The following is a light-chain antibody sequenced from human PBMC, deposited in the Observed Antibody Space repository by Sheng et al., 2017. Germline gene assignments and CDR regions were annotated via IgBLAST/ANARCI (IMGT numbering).Light chain of an antibody. V-gene: IGKV3-15*01. J-gene: IGKJ1*01. CDR3: QQYSYWPRT. CDR1: QSLTRN. CDR2: GTS. Sequence: EMVLTQSPATLSVSPGERATLSCRASQSLTRNLAWYQHKPGQAPRLLIYGTSTRATGIPPRFSGSGYGTEFTLTISSLQSEDFAVYYCQQYSYWPRTFGQGTKVEI.